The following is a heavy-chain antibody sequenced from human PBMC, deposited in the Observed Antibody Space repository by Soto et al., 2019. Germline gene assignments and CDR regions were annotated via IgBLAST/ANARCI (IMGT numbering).Heavy chain of an antibody. CDR2: ISSSSSYI. D-gene: IGHD3-22*01. V-gene: IGHV3-21*01. CDR1: GFTFSSYS. CDR3: AYIYSYDSSGYHPSGDY. Sequence: EVQLVESGGGLVQPGGSLRLSCAASGFTFSSYSMNWVRQAPGKGLEWVSSISSSSSYIYYADSVKGRFTISRDNAKNSLYLQMNSLRAEDTAVYYCAYIYSYDSSGYHPSGDYWGQGTLVTVSS. J-gene: IGHJ4*02.